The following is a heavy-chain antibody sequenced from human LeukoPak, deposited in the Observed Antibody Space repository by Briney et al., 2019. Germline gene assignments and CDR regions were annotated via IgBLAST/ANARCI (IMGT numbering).Heavy chain of an antibody. CDR1: GFTFSSYW. CDR2: INSDGSST. CDR3: AKGMYSSSWYREDYYYYMDV. D-gene: IGHD6-13*01. V-gene: IGHV3-74*01. J-gene: IGHJ6*03. Sequence: GGSLRLSCAASGFTFSSYWMHWVRQAPGKGLVWVSRINSDGSSTSYADSVKGRFTISRDNAKNTLYLQMNSLRTEDTALYYCAKGMYSSSWYREDYYYYMDVWGKGTTVTVSS.